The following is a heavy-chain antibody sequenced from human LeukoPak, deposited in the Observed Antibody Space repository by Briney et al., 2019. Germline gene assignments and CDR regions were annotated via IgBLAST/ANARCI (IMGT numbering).Heavy chain of an antibody. CDR2: INPSGGST. V-gene: IGHV1-46*01. D-gene: IGHD1-26*01. J-gene: IGHJ4*02. CDR3: ARSGSYTPHFDY. CDR1: GYTFTSYY. Sequence: ASVKVSCKASGYTFTSYYMHWVRQAPGQGLEWMGIINPSGGSTSYAQKFQGRVTMTRDMSTSTVYMELSSLRPEDTAVYYCARSGSYTPHFDYWGQGTLVTVSS.